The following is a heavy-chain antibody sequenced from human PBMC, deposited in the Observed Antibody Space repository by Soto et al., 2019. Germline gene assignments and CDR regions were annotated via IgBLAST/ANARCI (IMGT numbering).Heavy chain of an antibody. Sequence: QVQLVQSGAEVKKPGASVKVSCKASGYTFTSHGINWVRQAPGQGLEWLGWISAYDGYTNYAQILQGRVSMTTDTSTKTAYMELRSLRSDDTAMYYCARGGFYDSSGARNYYYYGMNVWGQGTTVTVSS. CDR1: GYTFTSHG. V-gene: IGHV1-18*01. D-gene: IGHD3-22*01. J-gene: IGHJ6*02. CDR2: ISAYDGYT. CDR3: ARGGFYDSSGARNYYYYGMNV.